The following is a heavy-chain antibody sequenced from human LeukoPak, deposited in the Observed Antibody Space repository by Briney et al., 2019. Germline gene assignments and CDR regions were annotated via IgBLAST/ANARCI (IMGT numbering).Heavy chain of an antibody. Sequence: PGGSLRLSCAASGFTFDDYAMHWVRQAPGKGLEWVSGISWNSGSIGYADSVKGRFTISRDNSKNTLYLQMNSLRAEDTAVYYCARGEAVTTVVTTDFWGQGILVTVSS. D-gene: IGHD4-23*01. J-gene: IGHJ4*02. CDR3: ARGEAVTTVVTTDF. V-gene: IGHV3-9*01. CDR2: ISWNSGSI. CDR1: GFTFDDYA.